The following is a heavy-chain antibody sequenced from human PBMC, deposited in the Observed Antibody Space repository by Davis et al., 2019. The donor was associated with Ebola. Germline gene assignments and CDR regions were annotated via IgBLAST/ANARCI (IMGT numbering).Heavy chain of an antibody. Sequence: GGSLRLSCAASGFAFSNYWMSWVRQAPGKGLEWVANIKQDGSEKYYVDSVEGRFTISRDNAKNSLFLLMNSLRAEDTAVYHCVRVISGWAYYFDFWGQGSLVTVSS. CDR3: VRVISGWAYYFDF. D-gene: IGHD6-19*01. J-gene: IGHJ4*02. V-gene: IGHV3-7*01. CDR2: IKQDGSEK. CDR1: GFAFSNYW.